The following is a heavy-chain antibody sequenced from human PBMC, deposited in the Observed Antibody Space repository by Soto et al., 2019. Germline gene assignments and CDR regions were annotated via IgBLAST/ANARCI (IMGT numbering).Heavy chain of an antibody. CDR3: ARGLCGDYVWGSYLPSYSFDY. Sequence: ASVKVSCKASGYTFTSYDINWVRQATGQGLEWMGWMNPNSGNTGYAQKFQGRVTMTRDTSISTAYMELSSLRSEDTAVYYGARGLCGDYVWGSYLPSYSFDYWGQGTMVTVSS. J-gene: IGHJ4*01. CDR2: MNPNSGNT. V-gene: IGHV1-8*01. CDR1: GYTFTSYD. D-gene: IGHD3-16*01.